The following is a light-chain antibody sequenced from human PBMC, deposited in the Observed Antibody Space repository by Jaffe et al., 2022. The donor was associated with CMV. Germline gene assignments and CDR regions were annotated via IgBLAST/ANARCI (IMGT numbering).Light chain of an antibody. Sequence: QSVLTQPPSVSGTPGQRVTISCSGSSSNIGTNSVTWYQQFPGTAPKLLIYSSNQRPSGVSDRFSASRSGTSASLAISGLQSENEADYYCAVWDDSLNGWVFGGGTKVTVL. V-gene: IGLV1-44*01. CDR1: SSNIGTNS. CDR3: AVWDDSLNGWV. CDR2: SSN. J-gene: IGLJ3*02.